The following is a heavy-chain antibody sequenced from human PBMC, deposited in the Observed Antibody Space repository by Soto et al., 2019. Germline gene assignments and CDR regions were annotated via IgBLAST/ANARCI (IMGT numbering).Heavy chain of an antibody. D-gene: IGHD3-9*01. Sequence: SETLSLTCTVSGGSISSGGYYWSWIRQHPGKGLEWIGYIYYSGSTYYNPSLKSRVTISVDTSKNQFSLKLSSVTAADTAVYYCAREFLYYDILTGYYTPRAFDIWGQGTRVTVSS. CDR3: AREFLYYDILTGYYTPRAFDI. CDR1: GGSISSGGYY. J-gene: IGHJ3*02. V-gene: IGHV4-31*03. CDR2: IYYSGST.